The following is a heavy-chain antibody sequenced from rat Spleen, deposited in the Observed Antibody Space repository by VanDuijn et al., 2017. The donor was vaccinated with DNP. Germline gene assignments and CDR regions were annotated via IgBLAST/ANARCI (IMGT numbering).Heavy chain of an antibody. CDR2: ILHDGSRT. V-gene: IGHV5S10*01. J-gene: IGHJ2*01. CDR1: GFTFSDYN. CDR3: TRDLNFGYNYAFDY. Sequence: EVQLVESGGGLVQPGRSLKLSCAASGFTFSDYNMAWIRQAPKKGLEWVATILHDGSRTYFRNSVKGRFTISRDNAKSTLYLHLTSLRSEDTATYYCTRDLNFGYNYAFDYWGQGVMVTVSS. D-gene: IGHD1-4*01.